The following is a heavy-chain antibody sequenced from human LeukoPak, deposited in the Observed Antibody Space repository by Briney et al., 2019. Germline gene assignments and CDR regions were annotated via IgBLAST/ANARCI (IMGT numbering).Heavy chain of an antibody. CDR1: GFTFSSNE. J-gene: IGHJ4*02. CDR2: INSGGTII. Sequence: QAGGSLRLSCAAPGFTFSSNEMNWVRQAPGKGLEWVSYINSGGTIIYYADSVKGRFTISRDNAKNSLYLQMNSLRAEDTAIYYCARDWFADWGQGTLVIVSS. V-gene: IGHV3-48*03. CDR3: ARDWFAD.